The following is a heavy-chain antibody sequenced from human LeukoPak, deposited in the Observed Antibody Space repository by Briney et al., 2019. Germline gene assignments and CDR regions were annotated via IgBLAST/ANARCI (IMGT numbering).Heavy chain of an antibody. J-gene: IGHJ4*02. D-gene: IGHD3-22*01. CDR3: ASVNYYYDSSGYYHFDY. CDR2: INHSGST. V-gene: IGHV4-34*01. CDR1: GGSFSGYY. Sequence: PSETLSLTCAVYGGSFSGYYWSWIRQPPGKGLEWIGEINHSGSTNYNPSLKSRVTISVDTSKNQFSLKLSSVTAADTAVYYCASVNYYYDSSGYYHFDYWGQGTLVTVSS.